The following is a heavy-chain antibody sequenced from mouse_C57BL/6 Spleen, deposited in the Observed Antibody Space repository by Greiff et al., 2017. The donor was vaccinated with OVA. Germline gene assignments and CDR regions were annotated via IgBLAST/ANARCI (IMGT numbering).Heavy chain of an antibody. CDR2: ISYDGSN. V-gene: IGHV3-6*01. CDR3: ARGSPILVFDY. J-gene: IGHJ2*01. Sequence: EVKLLESGPGLVKPSQSLSLTCSVTGYSITSGYYWNWIRQFPGNKLEWMGYISYDGSNNYNPSLKNRISITRDTSKNQFFLKLNSVTTEDTATYYCARGSPILVFDYWGQGTTLTVSS. CDR1: GYSITSGYY.